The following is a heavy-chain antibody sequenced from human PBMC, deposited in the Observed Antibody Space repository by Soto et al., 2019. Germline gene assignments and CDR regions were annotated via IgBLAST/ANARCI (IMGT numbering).Heavy chain of an antibody. CDR1: GFTFSSYA. V-gene: IGHV3-23*01. CDR3: AKDYYQLLPPPDAFDI. Sequence: GGSLRLSCAASGFTFSSYAMSWVRQAPGKGLEWVSAISGSGGSTYYADSVKGRFTISRDNSKNTLYLQMNSLRAEDTAVYYCAKDYYQLLPPPDAFDIWGQGTMVTVSS. J-gene: IGHJ3*02. D-gene: IGHD2-2*01. CDR2: ISGSGGST.